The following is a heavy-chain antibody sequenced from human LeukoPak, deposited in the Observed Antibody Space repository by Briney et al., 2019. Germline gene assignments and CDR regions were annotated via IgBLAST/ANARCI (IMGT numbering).Heavy chain of an antibody. CDR1: GFTFSNAW. V-gene: IGHV3-15*01. Sequence: GGSLRLSCAVSGFTFSNAWMSWVRQAPGKGLEWVGRIKSKTDGETTDYAAHVKGRFTISRDDSKSTLYLQMNSLKTEDTAVYYCTTSSAYDHLFDYWGQGTLVTVSS. CDR2: IKSKTDGETT. J-gene: IGHJ4*02. CDR3: TTSSAYDHLFDY. D-gene: IGHD5-12*01.